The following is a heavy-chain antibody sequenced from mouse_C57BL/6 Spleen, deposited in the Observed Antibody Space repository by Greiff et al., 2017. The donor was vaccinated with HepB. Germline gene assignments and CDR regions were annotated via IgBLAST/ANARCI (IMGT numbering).Heavy chain of an antibody. CDR2: IHPNSGST. CDR1: GYTFTSYW. D-gene: IGHD2-4*01. J-gene: IGHJ3*01. CDR3: APYDYDWFAY. V-gene: IGHV1-64*01. Sequence: QVQLQQSGAELVKPGASVKLSCKASGYTFTSYWMHWVKQRPGQGLEWIGMIHPNSGSTNYNEKFKSKATLTVDKSSSTAYMQLSSLTSEDSAVYYCAPYDYDWFAYWGQGTLVTVSA.